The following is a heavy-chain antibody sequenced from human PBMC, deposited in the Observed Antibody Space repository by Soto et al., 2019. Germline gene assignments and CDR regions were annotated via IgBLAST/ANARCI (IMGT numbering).Heavy chain of an antibody. V-gene: IGHV3-33*01. CDR2: IWYDGSNK. J-gene: IGHJ4*02. D-gene: IGHD3-22*01. CDR3: ARDPTYYYDSSGYYYGFDY. Sequence: GGSLRLSCAASGFTFRSYGMHWVRQAPGKGLEWVAVIWYDGSNKYYADSVKGRFTISRDNSKNTLYLQMNSLRAEDTAVYYCARDPTYYYDSSGYYYGFDYWGQGTLVTVSS. CDR1: GFTFRSYG.